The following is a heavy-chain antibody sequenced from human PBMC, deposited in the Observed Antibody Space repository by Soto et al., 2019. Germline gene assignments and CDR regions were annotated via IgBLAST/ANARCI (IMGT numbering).Heavy chain of an antibody. CDR3: AALFGSYCSGGSCYPWSFDY. CDR1: GFTFTSSA. V-gene: IGHV1-58*02. J-gene: IGHJ4*02. D-gene: IGHD2-15*01. Sequence: ASVKVSCKASGFTFTSSAMQWVRQARGQRLEWIGWIVVGSGNTNYAQKFQERVTITRDMSTSTAYMELSSLRSEDTAVYYCAALFGSYCSGGSCYPWSFDYWGQGTLVTVSS. CDR2: IVVGSGNT.